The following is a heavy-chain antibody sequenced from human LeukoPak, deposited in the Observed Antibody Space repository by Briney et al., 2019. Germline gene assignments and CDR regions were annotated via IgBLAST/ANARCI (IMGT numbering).Heavy chain of an antibody. CDR1: GGSINGYY. V-gene: IGHV4-59*01. Sequence: SETLSLTCTASGGSINGYYWTWFRQPPGKGLEWIGSISDSGSTNYSPSLKSRVTMSVDSSNTEFSLRLNSVTAADTAVYYCARVVRGAVTSKWFDPWGQGTLVTVSS. D-gene: IGHD4-17*01. J-gene: IGHJ5*02. CDR3: ARVVRGAVTSKWFDP. CDR2: ISDSGST.